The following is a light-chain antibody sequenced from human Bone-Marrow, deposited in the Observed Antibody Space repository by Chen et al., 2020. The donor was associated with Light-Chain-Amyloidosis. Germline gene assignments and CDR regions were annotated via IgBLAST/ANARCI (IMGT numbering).Light chain of an antibody. CDR2: DAS. J-gene: IGKJ4*01. V-gene: IGKV1-13*02. CDR3: QQRVNWRT. CDR1: QGISSA. Sequence: AIQLTQSPSSLSASVGDRVTITCRASQGISSALAWYQQKPGKAPKLLIYDASSLESGVPSRFSGSGSGTDFTLTISSLQPEDFAVYYCQQRVNWRTFGGGTKVEFK.